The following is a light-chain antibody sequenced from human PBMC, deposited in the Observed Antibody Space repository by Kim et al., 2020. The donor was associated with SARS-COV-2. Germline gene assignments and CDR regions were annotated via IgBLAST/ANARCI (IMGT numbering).Light chain of an antibody. CDR1: QSISTS. Sequence: EIVMTQSPATLSVSPGERATLSCRASQSISTSLAWYQQKPGQAPRLLIYRASTRATGIPARFSGSGSGTEFTLTISSLQSEDFALYYCQPSIHWPPTYVLGRENELE. J-gene: IGKJ2*01. V-gene: IGKV3-15*01. CDR2: RAS. CDR3: QPSIHWPPTYV.